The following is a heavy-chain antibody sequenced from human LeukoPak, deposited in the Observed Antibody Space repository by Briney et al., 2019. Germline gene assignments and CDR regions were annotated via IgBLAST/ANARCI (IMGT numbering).Heavy chain of an antibody. Sequence: GGSLKLSCSASGFTFSDFVINWVRQAPGKGLGWVGRIRSEPNSYATAYAASVKGRFTISREDSKNTTYLQMNSLKTEDTAVYYCTRSGNYYYYVDVWGKGTTVAVSS. D-gene: IGHD1-26*01. V-gene: IGHV3-73*01. J-gene: IGHJ6*03. CDR1: GFTFSDFV. CDR3: TRSGNYYYYVDV. CDR2: IRSEPNSYAT.